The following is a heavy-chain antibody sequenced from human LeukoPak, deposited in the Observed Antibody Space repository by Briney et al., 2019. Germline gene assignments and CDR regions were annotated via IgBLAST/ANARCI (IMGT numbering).Heavy chain of an antibody. J-gene: IGHJ3*02. CDR1: GFTFTSSA. Sequence: RASVKLSCTASGFTFTSSAVHWVRQARGKRLEWVGWIVVGSSNTNYAQKFQERVTITRDMSTSTAYMELSSLRSEDMAVYYCALLSHDAFDIWGQGTMVTVPS. CDR3: ALLSHDAFDI. CDR2: IVVGSSNT. D-gene: IGHD2-21*02. V-gene: IGHV1-58*01.